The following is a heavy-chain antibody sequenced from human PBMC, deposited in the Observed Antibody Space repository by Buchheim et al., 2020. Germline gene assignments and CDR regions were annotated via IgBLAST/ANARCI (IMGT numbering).Heavy chain of an antibody. D-gene: IGHD6-13*01. CDR3: ARDTSRIAAAATGVGAFDI. Sequence: QVQLVESGGGVVQPGRSLRLSCAASGFTFSSYGMHWVRQAPGKGLEWVAVIWYDGSNKYYADSVKGRFTISRDNSKNTLYLQMNSLRAEDTAVYYCARDTSRIAAAATGVGAFDIWGQGT. J-gene: IGHJ3*02. CDR1: GFTFSSYG. CDR2: IWYDGSNK. V-gene: IGHV3-33*01.